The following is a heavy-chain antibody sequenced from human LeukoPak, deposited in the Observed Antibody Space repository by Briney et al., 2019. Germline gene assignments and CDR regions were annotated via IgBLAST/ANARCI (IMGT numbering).Heavy chain of an antibody. V-gene: IGHV4-39*07. CDR1: GGSISSSSYY. Sequence: SETLSLTCTVSGGSISSSSYYWGWIRQPPGKGLEWIGSIYYSGSTNYNPSLKSRVTISVDTSKNQFSLKLSSVTAADTAVYYCARTDYYGSGSYPYWGQGTLVTVSS. CDR2: IYYSGST. D-gene: IGHD3-10*01. J-gene: IGHJ4*02. CDR3: ARTDYYGSGSYPY.